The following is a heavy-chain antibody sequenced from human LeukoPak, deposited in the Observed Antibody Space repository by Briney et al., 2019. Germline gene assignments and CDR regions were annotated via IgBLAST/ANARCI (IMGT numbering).Heavy chain of an antibody. Sequence: GGSLRLSCAASGFTFSSYEMNWVRQAPGKGLEWVSDIDSSGSTIYYTDSVEGRFTISRDNAKNSLYLQMNSLRAEDTAVYYCARALQQLANWFDPWGQGTLVTVSS. CDR1: GFTFSSYE. V-gene: IGHV3-48*03. J-gene: IGHJ5*02. CDR2: IDSSGSTI. CDR3: ARALQQLANWFDP. D-gene: IGHD6-13*01.